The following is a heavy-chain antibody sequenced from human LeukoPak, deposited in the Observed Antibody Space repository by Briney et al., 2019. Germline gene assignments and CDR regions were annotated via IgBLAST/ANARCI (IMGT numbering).Heavy chain of an antibody. CDR1: GFTFSSYE. CDR3: ARYHSIVGALDY. D-gene: IGHD1-26*01. CDR2: ISSSGSTI. J-gene: IGHJ4*02. Sequence: GGSLRLSCAASGFTFSSYEMNWVRQAPGKGLEWVSYISSSGSTIYYADSVKGRFTISRDNAKNSLYLQMNSLRAEDTAVYYCARYHSIVGALDYWGQGTLVTVSS. V-gene: IGHV3-48*03.